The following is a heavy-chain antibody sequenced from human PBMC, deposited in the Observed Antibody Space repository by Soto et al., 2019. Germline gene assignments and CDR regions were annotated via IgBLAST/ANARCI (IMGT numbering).Heavy chain of an antibody. Sequence: ASVKVSCKASGYIFINYGITWVRQAPGQGLEWMGWISGYNGNTNHAQKFQGRVTMTTDTSTSTAYMELRSLGFDDTAVYYCARDEVPAANWLDPLGQGTLVTVSS. CDR2: ISGYNGNT. D-gene: IGHD2-2*01. CDR1: GYIFINYG. V-gene: IGHV1-18*01. J-gene: IGHJ5*02. CDR3: ARDEVPAANWLDP.